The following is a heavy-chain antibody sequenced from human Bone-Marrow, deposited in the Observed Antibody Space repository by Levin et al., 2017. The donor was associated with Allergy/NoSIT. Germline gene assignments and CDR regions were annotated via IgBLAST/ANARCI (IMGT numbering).Heavy chain of an antibody. D-gene: IGHD5-24*01. CDR2: IYTTGST. CDR1: GGSISSGRYY. J-gene: IGHJ6*03. CDR3: ARDRMASLYYYSMDV. Sequence: SETLSLTCSVSGGSISSGRYYFTWVRQSAGKGLEWIGRIYTTGSTNYNPSLESRVTISRDTFKKEVYLTLSSVTAADTAVYYCARDRMASLYYYSMDVWGRGTTVIVSS. V-gene: IGHV4-61*02.